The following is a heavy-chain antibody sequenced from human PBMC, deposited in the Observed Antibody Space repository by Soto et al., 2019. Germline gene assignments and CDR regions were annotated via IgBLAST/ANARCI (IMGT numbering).Heavy chain of an antibody. CDR2: INHSGST. CDR1: GGSFSVYY. CDR3: ARGVYYDFWSGHHEHYYMDV. Sequence: PSDTLSLTCAVYGGSFSVYYWSWIRQPPGKGLEWIGEINHSGSTNYNPSLKSRVTISVDTSKSQFSLKLSSVTAADTAVYYCARGVYYDFWSGHHEHYYMDVWGKGTTVTVSS. J-gene: IGHJ6*03. D-gene: IGHD3-3*01. V-gene: IGHV4-34*01.